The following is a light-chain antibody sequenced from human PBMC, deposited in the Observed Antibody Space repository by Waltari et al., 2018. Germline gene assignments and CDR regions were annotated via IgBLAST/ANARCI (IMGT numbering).Light chain of an antibody. CDR1: QGFTNA. Sequence: TWRASQGFTNALAWYQQKPGKAPKLRLSSASRLESGVPSRFSGSGSGTEYTLTITSLQAEDFATYYGQQYYSVPLTFGGGTKVEIK. CDR3: QQYYSVPLT. CDR2: SAS. J-gene: IGKJ4*01. V-gene: IGKV1-NL1*01.